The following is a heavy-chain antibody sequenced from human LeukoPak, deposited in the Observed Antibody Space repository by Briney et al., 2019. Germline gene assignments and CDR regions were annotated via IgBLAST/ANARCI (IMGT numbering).Heavy chain of an antibody. Sequence: GGSLRLSCAASGFTFSSYSMNWVRLAPGKGLEWVSYISSSGSTIYYADSVKGRFTISRDNAKNSLYLQINSLRAEDTAVYYCARQLGEIEYYYYYMDVWGKGTTVTVSS. CDR1: GFTFSSYS. D-gene: IGHD1-1*01. CDR3: ARQLGEIEYYYYYMDV. J-gene: IGHJ6*03. CDR2: ISSSGSTI. V-gene: IGHV3-48*04.